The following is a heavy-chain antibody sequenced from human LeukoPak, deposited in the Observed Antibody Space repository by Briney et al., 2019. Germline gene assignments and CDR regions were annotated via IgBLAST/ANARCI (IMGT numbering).Heavy chain of an antibody. J-gene: IGHJ6*03. D-gene: IGHD6-19*01. CDR1: GGSISSSSYY. CDR2: IYYSGST. CDR3: ARLIWDSSGWYSYYYYYMDV. Sequence: SSETLSLTCTVSGGSISSSSYYWGWIRQPPGKGLEWIGSIYYSGSTYYNPSLKSRVTISVDTSKNQFSLKLSSVTAADTAVYYCARLIWDSSGWYSYYYYYMDVWGKGTTVTVSS. V-gene: IGHV4-39*01.